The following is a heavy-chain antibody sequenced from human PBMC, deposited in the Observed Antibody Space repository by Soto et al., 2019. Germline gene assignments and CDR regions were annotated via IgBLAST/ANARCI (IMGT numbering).Heavy chain of an antibody. CDR1: EGTFSSYA. D-gene: IGHD6-6*01. V-gene: IGHV1-69*13. CDR2: TIPIFGTA. CDR3: ATVWSSSPPPHYYYGMDV. Sequence: SVKVSCKASEGTFSSYAISWVRQAPGQGLEWMGGTIPIFGTANYAQKFQGRVTITADESTSTAYMELSSLRSEDTAVYYCATVWSSSPPPHYYYGMDVWGQGTTVTVSS. J-gene: IGHJ6*02.